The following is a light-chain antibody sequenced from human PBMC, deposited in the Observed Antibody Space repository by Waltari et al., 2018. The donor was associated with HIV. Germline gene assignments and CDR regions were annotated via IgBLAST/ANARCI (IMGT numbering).Light chain of an antibody. CDR1: QNVIRN. CDR3: QQYNDWPLT. J-gene: IGKJ4*01. V-gene: IGKV3-15*01. Sequence: EIVMTQSPASLSVSPGERATLSCRASQNVIRNLAWYQQKPGQVSRLLIYGASTRASGIPARFSGSGSGTEFTLTISSLQSEDVAVYFCQQYNDWPLTFGGGTKVEI. CDR2: GAS.